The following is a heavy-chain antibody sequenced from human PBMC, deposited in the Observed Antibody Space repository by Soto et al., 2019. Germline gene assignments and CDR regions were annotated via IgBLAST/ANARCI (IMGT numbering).Heavy chain of an antibody. J-gene: IGHJ5*02. CDR3: ARDTGATGTTDAWFDP. D-gene: IGHD1-1*01. CDR2: IYYSGST. Sequence: QVQLQESGPGLVKPSQTPSLTCTVSGGSISSGGYYWSWIRQHPGKGLEWIGYIYYSGSTYYNPSLKSRVTISVDTSKNQFSLKLSSVTAADTAVYYCARDTGATGTTDAWFDPWGQGTLVTVSS. V-gene: IGHV4-31*03. CDR1: GGSISSGGYY.